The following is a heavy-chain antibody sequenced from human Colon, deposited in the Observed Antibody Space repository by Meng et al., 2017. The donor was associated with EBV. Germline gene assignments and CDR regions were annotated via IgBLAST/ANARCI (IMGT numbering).Heavy chain of an antibody. CDR2: IYWDDDK. CDR3: ALFTRSWFDP. J-gene: IGHJ5*02. D-gene: IGHD2-2*01. V-gene: IGHV2-5*02. Sequence: QSPLKESGPTLVKPTQTLTLTCTLSGFSLRTSEVGVGWIRQPPGKALEWLAVIYWDDDKRYSPSLKSRLTITKDTSKNQVILTLTNMDPVDTATYYCALFTRSWFDPWGQGTLVTVSS. CDR1: GFSLRTSEVG.